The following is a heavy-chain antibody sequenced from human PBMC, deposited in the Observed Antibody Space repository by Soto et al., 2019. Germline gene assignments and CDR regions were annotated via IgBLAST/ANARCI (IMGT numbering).Heavy chain of an antibody. CDR3: ARAPEWLVLFTNEGFDY. J-gene: IGHJ4*02. D-gene: IGHD6-19*01. V-gene: IGHV3-7*05. CDR1: GYTFTGYY. CDR2: IKQDGSEK. Sequence: GASVKVSCKASGYTFTGYYMHWVRQAPGQGLEWVANIKQDGSEKYYVDSVKGRFTISRDNAKNSLYLQMNSLRAEDTAVYYCARAPEWLVLFTNEGFDYWGQGTLVTVSS.